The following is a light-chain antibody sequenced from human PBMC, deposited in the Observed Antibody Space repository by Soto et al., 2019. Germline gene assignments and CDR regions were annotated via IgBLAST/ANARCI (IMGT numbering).Light chain of an antibody. CDR2: GAS. CDR3: QQYNNWPLT. V-gene: IGKV3-15*01. Sequence: EIVMTQSPATLSVSPGERATLSCRASQSVSSDLAWYQQKPGQTPRLLILGASARATGVPARFSGSGSGTEFALTISSLQSEDFAVYYRQQYNNWPLTFGGGTKVEI. J-gene: IGKJ4*01. CDR1: QSVSSD.